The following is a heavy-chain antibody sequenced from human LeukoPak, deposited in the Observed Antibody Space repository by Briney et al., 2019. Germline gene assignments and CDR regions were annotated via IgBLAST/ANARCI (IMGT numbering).Heavy chain of an antibody. CDR2: ISYDGSNK. CDR3: AKCPGHDPTFGYFDY. V-gene: IGHV3-30-3*02. Sequence: PGGSLRLSCAASGFTFSSYAMHWVRQAPGKGLEWVAVISYDGSNKYYADSVKGRFTISRDNSKNTLYLQMNSLRAEDTAVYYCAKCPGHDPTFGYFDYWGQGTLVTVSS. CDR1: GFTFSSYA. J-gene: IGHJ4*02. D-gene: IGHD3-16*01.